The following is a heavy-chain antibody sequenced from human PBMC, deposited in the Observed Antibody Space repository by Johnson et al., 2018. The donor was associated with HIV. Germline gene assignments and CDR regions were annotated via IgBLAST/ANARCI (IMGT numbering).Heavy chain of an antibody. CDR3: ARECRCEARTPHDFDI. CDR2: ILYDGSNK. CDR1: GFTFSSYG. J-gene: IGHJ3*02. D-gene: IGHD2-2*01. V-gene: IGHV3-30*02. Sequence: QAQLVESGGGLVQPGGSLILSCAASGFTFSSYGMNWVRQAPGKGLEWVAFILYDGSNKYDVDSVKGRFTISRDNSKNTLYLQMKSLRGEDTAVYFCARECRCEARTPHDFDIWGQGTMVTVSS.